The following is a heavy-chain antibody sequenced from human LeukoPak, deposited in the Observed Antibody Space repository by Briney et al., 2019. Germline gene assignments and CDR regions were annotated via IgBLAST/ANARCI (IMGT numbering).Heavy chain of an antibody. J-gene: IGHJ4*02. CDR3: AKDPFHWGTIYFDY. CDR2: ISGSGDNT. D-gene: IGHD7-27*01. CDR1: GFTFSGQW. V-gene: IGHV3-23*01. Sequence: GGSLRLSCAASGFTFSGQWMSWVRQAPGKGLEWVSSISGSGDNTFYADSVKGRFTISRDNSKSTLYLQINSLRAEDTAVYYCAKDPFHWGTIYFDYWGQGTLVTVSS.